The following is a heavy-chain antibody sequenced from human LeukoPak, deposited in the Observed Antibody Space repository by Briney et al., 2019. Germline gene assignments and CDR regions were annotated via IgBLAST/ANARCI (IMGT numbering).Heavy chain of an antibody. V-gene: IGHV4-34*01. Sequence: SETLSLTCAVYGGSFSGYYWSWIRQPPGKGLEWIGEINHSGSTNYNPSLKSRVTISVDTSKNQFSLKLSSVTAADTAVYYCARLGGSYSDYWAREPWSPSPQ. CDR3: ARLGGSYSDY. CDR2: INHSGST. J-gene: IGHJ4*02. CDR1: GGSFSGYY. D-gene: IGHD1-26*01.